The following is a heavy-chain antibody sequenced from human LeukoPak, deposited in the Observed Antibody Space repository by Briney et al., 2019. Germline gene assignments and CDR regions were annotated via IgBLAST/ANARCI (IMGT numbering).Heavy chain of an antibody. CDR2: ISSSGSTI. CDR1: GFTFSDYY. CDR3: ARDLFNFHYPTVNDY. J-gene: IGHJ4*02. Sequence: GGSLRLSCAASGFTFSDYYMSWIRQAPGKGLEWVSYISSSGSTIYYADSVKGRFTISRDNAKNSLYLQMNSLRAEDTAVYYCARDLFNFHYPTVNDYWGQGTLVTVSS. V-gene: IGHV3-11*01. D-gene: IGHD2/OR15-2a*01.